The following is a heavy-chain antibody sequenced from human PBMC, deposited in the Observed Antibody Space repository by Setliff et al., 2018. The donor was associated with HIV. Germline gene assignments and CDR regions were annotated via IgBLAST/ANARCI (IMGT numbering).Heavy chain of an antibody. J-gene: IGHJ6*03. D-gene: IGHD6-19*01. Sequence: RASVKVSCKASGGTFSNYAITWVRQAPGQGLELMGGIIPMLSIANYAQKFRGRVTLTADKSTSTAYMELSSLRSEDTAVYYCAKGSFDSSGWAHYYYYYMDVWGKGTTVTVSS. V-gene: IGHV1-69*10. CDR3: AKGSFDSSGWAHYYYYYMDV. CDR1: GGTFSNYA. CDR2: IIPMLSIA.